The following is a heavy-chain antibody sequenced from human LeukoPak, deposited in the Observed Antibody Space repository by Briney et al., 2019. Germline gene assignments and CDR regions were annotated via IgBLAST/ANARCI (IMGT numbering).Heavy chain of an antibody. V-gene: IGHV3-49*04. J-gene: IGHJ4*02. Sequence: GRSLRLSCLTSGFPLRDYGLGWVRQAPGMGLEWVSFTRSRIYGGAPEYAASVRDRFFVSRDDSEGVAYLQMNNLKSEDTDVYYCARGQTVTGAKYYFDFWSPGTLVTVSS. CDR1: GFPLRDYG. CDR2: TRSRIYGGAP. D-gene: IGHD2/OR15-2a*01. CDR3: ARGQTVTGAKYYFDF.